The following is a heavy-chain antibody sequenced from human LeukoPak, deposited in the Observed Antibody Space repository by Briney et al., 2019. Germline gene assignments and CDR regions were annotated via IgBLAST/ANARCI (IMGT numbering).Heavy chain of an antibody. J-gene: IGHJ6*02. CDR1: GYTFTSYG. CDR3: ARDRPRTHPYYYGMDV. CDR2: ISAYNGNT. Sequence: GASVKVSCKASGYTFTSYGISWVRQAPGQGLEWMGWISAYNGNTNYAQKLQGRVTMTTDTSTSTAYMELRSLRSDDTAVYYCARDRPRTHPYYYGMDVWGQGTTVTVS. V-gene: IGHV1-18*01.